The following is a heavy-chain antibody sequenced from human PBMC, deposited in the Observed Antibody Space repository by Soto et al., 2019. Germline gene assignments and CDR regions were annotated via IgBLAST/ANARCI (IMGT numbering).Heavy chain of an antibody. J-gene: IGHJ5*02. CDR3: ARSRIAAAGQYNWFAP. Sequence: ASVKVSCKASGYTFTSYGISWVRQAPGQGLEWMGWISAYNGNTNYAQKLQGRVTMTTDTSTSTAYMELRSLRSDDTAVYYCARSRIAAAGQYNWFAPWGQGTLVTVSS. CDR2: ISAYNGNT. CDR1: GYTFTSYG. D-gene: IGHD6-13*01. V-gene: IGHV1-18*01.